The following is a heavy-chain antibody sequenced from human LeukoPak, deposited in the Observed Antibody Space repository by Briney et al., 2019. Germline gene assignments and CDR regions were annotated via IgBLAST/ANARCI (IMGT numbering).Heavy chain of an antibody. V-gene: IGHV3-23*01. CDR2: ISGSGGST. J-gene: IGHJ5*02. CDR1: GFTFSSYA. CDR3: AKDRPLTIFGVVMGRVSPT. Sequence: GGSLRLSCAASGFTFSSYAMSWVRQAPGKGLEWVSAISGSGGSTYYADSVKGRFTISRDNSKNTLYLQMNSLRAEDTAVYYCAKDRPLTIFGVVMGRVSPTWGQGTLVTVSS. D-gene: IGHD3-3*01.